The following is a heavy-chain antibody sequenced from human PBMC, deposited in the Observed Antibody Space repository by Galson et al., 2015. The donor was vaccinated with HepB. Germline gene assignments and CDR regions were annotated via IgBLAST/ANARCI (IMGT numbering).Heavy chain of an antibody. J-gene: IGHJ6*02. V-gene: IGHV1-46*01. D-gene: IGHD2-21*02. CDR1: GYTFTSYY. CDR3: ARDNEVVTANYYYGMDV. CDR2: INPSGCST. Sequence: SVKSSCKASGYTFTSYYMHWVRQARGQGLEWMGIINPSGCSTSYAQKFQGRVTMTRDTSTSTVYMELISLRSEDTAVYYCARDNEVVTANYYYGMDVWGQGTTVTVSS.